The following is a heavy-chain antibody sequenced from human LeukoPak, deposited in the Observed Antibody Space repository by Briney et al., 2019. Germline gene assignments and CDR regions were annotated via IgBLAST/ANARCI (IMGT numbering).Heavy chain of an antibody. J-gene: IGHJ4*02. CDR1: GYTFTGYY. V-gene: IGHV1-2*02. Sequence: ASVKVSCKASGYTFTGYYMHWVRQAPGQGLEWMGWINPNSGGTNYAQKFQGRATMTRDTSISTAYMELSRLRSDDTAVYYCARGLPRYSSGWYTRGDFDYWGQGTLVTVSS. CDR3: ARGLPRYSSGWYTRGDFDY. D-gene: IGHD6-19*01. CDR2: INPNSGGT.